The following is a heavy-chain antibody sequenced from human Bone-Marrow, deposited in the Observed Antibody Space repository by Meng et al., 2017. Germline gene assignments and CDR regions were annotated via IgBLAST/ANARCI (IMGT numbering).Heavy chain of an antibody. Sequence: ASVKVSCKASGYTFTTYDINWVRQATGQELEWMGWMNPNNGNTAYAQKFQGRVTMTRNTSISTAYMELSSLRSEDTAVYYCATLDFWSGYTDMDVWGQGTTVTVSS. J-gene: IGHJ6*02. V-gene: IGHV1-8*01. CDR3: ATLDFWSGYTDMDV. D-gene: IGHD3-3*01. CDR1: GYTFTTYD. CDR2: MNPNNGNT.